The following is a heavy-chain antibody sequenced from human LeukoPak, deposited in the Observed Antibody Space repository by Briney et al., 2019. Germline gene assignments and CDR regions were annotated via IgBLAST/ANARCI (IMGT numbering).Heavy chain of an antibody. CDR1: GGSISSGDYY. Sequence: PSETLSLTCTVSGGSISSGDYYWSWIRQPPGKGLEWIGYIYYSGTTYYNSSLKSRVTISGDTSKNQFSLKLSSVTAADTAVYYCARDRGNWGTIDYWGQGTLVTVSS. CDR2: IYYSGTT. V-gene: IGHV4-30-4*01. CDR3: ARDRGNWGTIDY. J-gene: IGHJ4*02. D-gene: IGHD7-27*01.